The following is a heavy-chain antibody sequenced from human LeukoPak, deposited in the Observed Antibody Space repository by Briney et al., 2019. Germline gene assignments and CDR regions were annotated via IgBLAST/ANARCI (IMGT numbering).Heavy chain of an antibody. CDR2: ISAYNGNT. J-gene: IGHJ3*02. V-gene: IGHV1-18*01. CDR3: ATSGWPYDAFDI. D-gene: IGHD6-19*01. Sequence: ASVKVSCKASGYTFTSCGISWVRQAPGQGLEWMGWISAYNGNTNYAQKLQGRVTMTTDTSTSTAYMELRSLRSDDTAVYYCATSGWPYDAFDIWGQGTMVTVSS. CDR1: GYTFTSCG.